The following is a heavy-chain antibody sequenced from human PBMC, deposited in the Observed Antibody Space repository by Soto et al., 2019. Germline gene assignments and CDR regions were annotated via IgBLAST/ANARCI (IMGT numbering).Heavy chain of an antibody. CDR1: GFTFSSQW. J-gene: IGHJ4*02. CDR2: ILNDGTTT. Sequence: EVQLVESGGGLVQPGGSLRLSCTASGFTFSSQWLHWVRQATGKGLMWISRILNDGTTTNYADYVKGRFTVSRDNAKKTMSLQMNNLRAEDTAVYYCATWRGGYTYGLDHWGQGTPVTVSS. D-gene: IGHD5-18*01. V-gene: IGHV3-74*01. CDR3: ATWRGGYTYGLDH.